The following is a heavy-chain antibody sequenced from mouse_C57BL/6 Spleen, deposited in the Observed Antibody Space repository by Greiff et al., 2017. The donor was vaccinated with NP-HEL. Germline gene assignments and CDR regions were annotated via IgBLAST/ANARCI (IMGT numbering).Heavy chain of an antibody. CDR3: ARCVYYDYDEAHYYAMDY. CDR2: IYPGDGDT. D-gene: IGHD2-4*01. J-gene: IGHJ4*01. Sequence: QVQLQQSGPELVKPGASVKISCKASGYAFSSSWMNWVKQRPGKGLEWIGRIYPGDGDTNYNGKFKGKATLTADKSSSTAYMQLSSLTSEDSAVYFCARCVYYDYDEAHYYAMDYWGQGTSVTVSS. CDR1: GYAFSSSW. V-gene: IGHV1-82*01.